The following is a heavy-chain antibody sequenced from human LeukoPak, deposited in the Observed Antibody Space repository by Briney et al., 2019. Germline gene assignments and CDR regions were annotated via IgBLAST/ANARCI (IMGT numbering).Heavy chain of an antibody. Sequence: GGSLRLSCAASGFTFSSYAMSWVRQAPGKGLEWVSSITGNSGTTKYADSVRGRLTMSRDNSRNTLYLQMDSLRAEDTAVYYCAKDPNGDYIGAFDAWGPGTMVIVSS. CDR3: AKDPNGDYIGAFDA. D-gene: IGHD2-8*01. V-gene: IGHV3-23*01. CDR2: ITGNSGTT. CDR1: GFTFSSYA. J-gene: IGHJ3*01.